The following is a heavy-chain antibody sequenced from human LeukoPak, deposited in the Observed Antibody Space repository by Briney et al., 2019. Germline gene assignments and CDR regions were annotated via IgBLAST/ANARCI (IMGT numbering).Heavy chain of an antibody. V-gene: IGHV3-48*01. D-gene: IGHD4-17*01. J-gene: IGHJ6*03. CDR1: GFTFSGYS. Sequence: GGSLRLSCAASGFTFSGYSMNWVRQAPGKGLEWVSYSSSSSSIYYADSVKGRFTISRDNAKNSLYLQMNSLRAEDTAVYYCARGDYGDYWNYYYMDVWGKGTTVTVSS. CDR2: SSSSSSI. CDR3: ARGDYGDYWNYYYMDV.